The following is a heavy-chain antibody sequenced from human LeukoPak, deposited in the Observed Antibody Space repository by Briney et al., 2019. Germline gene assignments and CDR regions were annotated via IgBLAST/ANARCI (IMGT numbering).Heavy chain of an antibody. D-gene: IGHD6-19*01. J-gene: IGHJ4*02. CDR2: VSGSGGNT. V-gene: IGHV3-23*01. CDR3: AKDRSSGWYTTLDY. CDR1: GFTFSSYA. Sequence: SGGSLRLSCAASGFTFSSYAMSWVRQAPGKGLEWVSAVSGSGGNTSYADSVKGRFTISRDNSKNTLYLQMNSLRAEDTAVYYCAKDRSSGWYTTLDYWGQGALVTVSS.